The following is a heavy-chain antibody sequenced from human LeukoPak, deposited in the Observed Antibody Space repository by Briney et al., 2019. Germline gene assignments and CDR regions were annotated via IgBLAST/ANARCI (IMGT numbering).Heavy chain of an antibody. Sequence: GGSLRLSCAASGFTFSPYAMSWVRQAPGKGLEWVSAIGGLDDNTYYADSVKGRFTISRDNSKNTLYLQMNSLRAEDTAVYYCARGGMDDFRYYFDYWGQGTLVTVSS. CDR2: IGGLDDNT. CDR1: GFTFSPYA. CDR3: ARGGMDDFRYYFDY. D-gene: IGHD3-3*01. J-gene: IGHJ4*02. V-gene: IGHV3-23*01.